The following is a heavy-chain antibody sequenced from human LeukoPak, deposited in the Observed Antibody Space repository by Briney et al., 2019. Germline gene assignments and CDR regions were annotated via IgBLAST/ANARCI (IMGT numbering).Heavy chain of an antibody. CDR2: IYYSGST. CDR3: ARLYCSGGSCYSGLGSADY. Sequence: PSETLSLTCTVSGGSNSSHYWSWIRQAPGKGLEWIGYIYYSGSTGYNPSLKSRVTISEDTSKNQVSLKLSSVTAADTAMYYCARLYCSGGSCYSGLGSADYWGQGTLVTVAS. J-gene: IGHJ4*02. CDR1: GGSNSSHY. V-gene: IGHV4-59*08. D-gene: IGHD2-15*01.